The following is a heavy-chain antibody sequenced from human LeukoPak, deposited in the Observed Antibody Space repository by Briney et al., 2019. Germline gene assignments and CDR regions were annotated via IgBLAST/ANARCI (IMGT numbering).Heavy chain of an antibody. CDR2: IYYSGST. CDR3: ARGSFDFYY. J-gene: IGHJ4*02. Sequence: SETLSLTCTVSGGSLNTYYWSWIRQPPGKGLEWIGYIYYSGSTKYNPSLKSRVTISVDTSKNQFSLRLSSVTAADTAVYYCARGSFDFYYWGQGTRVTVSS. V-gene: IGHV4-59*08. D-gene: IGHD6-19*01. CDR1: GGSLNTYY.